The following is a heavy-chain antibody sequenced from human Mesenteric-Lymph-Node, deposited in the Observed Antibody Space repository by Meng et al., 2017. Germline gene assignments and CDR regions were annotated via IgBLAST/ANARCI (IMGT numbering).Heavy chain of an antibody. Sequence: SETLSLTCTVSGGSIRGYYWSWIRQPAGKGLEWIGRIYTSGSTNYNPSLKSRVTISVDTSKNQFSLNLSSVTAADTAVYYCARGSSSGGTNYYYAMDVWGQGTTVTVSS. D-gene: IGHD6-19*01. CDR3: ARGSSSGGTNYYYAMDV. CDR2: IYTSGST. J-gene: IGHJ6*02. V-gene: IGHV4-4*07. CDR1: GGSIRGYY.